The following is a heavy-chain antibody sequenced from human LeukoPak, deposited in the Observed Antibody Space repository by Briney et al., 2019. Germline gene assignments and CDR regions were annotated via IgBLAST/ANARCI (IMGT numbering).Heavy chain of an antibody. CDR1: GFTFRNYA. V-gene: IGHV3-23*01. CDR2: IRPDGYVT. Sequence: PGGSLTPSCAAAGFTFRNYAMSWVRQAPGRGLEWVTAIRPDGYVTYYAESVKGRFSICRDNSKNTLYLDINILRAEDTALYKCAKELGRGGDTSGDYYLDAFDIWGEGTMVCVSS. J-gene: IGHJ3*02. D-gene: IGHD3-22*01. CDR3: AKELGRGGDTSGDYYLDAFDI.